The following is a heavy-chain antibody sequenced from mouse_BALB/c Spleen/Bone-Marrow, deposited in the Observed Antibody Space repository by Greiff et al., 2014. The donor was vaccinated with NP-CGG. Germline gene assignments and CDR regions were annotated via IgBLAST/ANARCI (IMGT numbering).Heavy chain of an antibody. CDR3: ARSGYYFDY. D-gene: IGHD4-1*01. J-gene: IGHJ2*01. Sequence: QVQLKESGAGLVKPGASVKLSCKASGYTFTSYWMHWVKQRPGQGLEWIGEINPSNGRTNYNEKFKSKATLTVDKSSSTAYMQLSSLTSEDSAVYYCARSGYYFDYRGQGTTLTVSS. CDR2: INPSNGRT. CDR1: GYTFTSYW. V-gene: IGHV1S81*02.